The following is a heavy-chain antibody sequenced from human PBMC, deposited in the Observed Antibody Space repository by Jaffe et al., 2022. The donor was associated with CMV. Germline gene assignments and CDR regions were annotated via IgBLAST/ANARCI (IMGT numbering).Heavy chain of an antibody. CDR1: GGSFSGYY. CDR2: INHSGNT. Sequence: QVQLQQWGAGLLKPSETLSLTCAVYGGSFSGYYWIWIRQPPGKGLEWIGEINHSGNTNYNPSLKSRVTISVDTSKNQFSLKLSSVTAADTAVYYCAREGYGSSGVRQGSIRRNPYTFYYGMGVWGQGTTVTVSS. J-gene: IGHJ6*02. CDR3: AREGYGSSGVRQGSIRRNPYTFYYGMGV. D-gene: IGHD2-8*01. V-gene: IGHV4-34*01.